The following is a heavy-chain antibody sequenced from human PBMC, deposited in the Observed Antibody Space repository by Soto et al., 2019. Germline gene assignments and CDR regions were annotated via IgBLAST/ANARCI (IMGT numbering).Heavy chain of an antibody. D-gene: IGHD2-2*01. CDR3: ASGVAPSTFLDH. J-gene: IGHJ4*02. CDR1: GLTFSSYA. V-gene: IGHV3-23*01. CDR2: VTNSGSNT. Sequence: EVQLFESGGGLVQPGGSLRLSCAASGLTFSSYAMSWVRQSPGKGLEWVSGVTNSGSNTYYADSVKGRFTISRDTSKNTLYLQRNSLRAEDTAIYYCASGVAPSTFLDHWGQGTLVTVSS.